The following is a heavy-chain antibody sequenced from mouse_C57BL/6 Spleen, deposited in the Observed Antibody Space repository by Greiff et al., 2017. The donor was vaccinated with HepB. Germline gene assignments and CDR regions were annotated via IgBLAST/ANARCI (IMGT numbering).Heavy chain of an antibody. CDR3: EREEGSYAMDY. J-gene: IGHJ4*01. V-gene: IGHV1-64*01. CDR1: GYTFTSYW. Sequence: QVQLQQPGAELVKPGASVKLSCKASGYTFTSYWMHWVKQRPGQGLEWIGMIHPNSGSTNYNEKFKSKATLTVDKSSSTAYMQLSSLTSEDSAVYYCEREEGSYAMDYWGQGTSVTVSS. CDR2: IHPNSGST.